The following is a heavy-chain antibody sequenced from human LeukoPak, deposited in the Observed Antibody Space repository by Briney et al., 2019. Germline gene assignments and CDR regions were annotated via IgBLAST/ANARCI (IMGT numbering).Heavy chain of an antibody. CDR2: IYYSGST. CDR1: GGSISSSSYY. CDR3: ARGYSYGYYFDY. J-gene: IGHJ4*02. V-gene: IGHV4-39*07. D-gene: IGHD5-18*01. Sequence: SETLSLTCTVSGGSISSSSYYWGWIRQPPGKGLEWIGSIYYSGSTYYNPSLKSRVTISADTSRNQFSLKLRSVTAADTAVYYCARGYSYGYYFDYWGQGTLVTVSA.